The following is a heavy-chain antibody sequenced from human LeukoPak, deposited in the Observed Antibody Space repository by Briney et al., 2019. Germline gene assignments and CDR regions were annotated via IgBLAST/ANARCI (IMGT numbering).Heavy chain of an antibody. CDR2: MNPNSGNT. CDR3: ATWDYGGNPQWYFDY. D-gene: IGHD4-23*01. J-gene: IGHJ4*02. V-gene: IGHV1-8*03. CDR1: GGTFSSYA. Sequence: ASVKVSCKASGGTFSSYAISWVRQATGQGLEWMGWMNPNSGNTGYAQKFQGRVTITRNTSISTAYMELSSLRSEDTAVYYCATWDYGGNPQWYFDYWGQGTLVTVSS.